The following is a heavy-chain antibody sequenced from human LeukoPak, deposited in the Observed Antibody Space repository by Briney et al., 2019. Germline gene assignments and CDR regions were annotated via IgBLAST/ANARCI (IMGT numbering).Heavy chain of an antibody. CDR1: GGSISNYY. CDR3: ARHTSYYFDY. J-gene: IGHJ4*02. Sequence: SETLSLTCTVSGGSISNYYWSWIRQPPGKGLEWIGYIYYSGSPKYNPSLKSRVTISVDTSKNQFSLKLSSVPAADTAVYYCARHTSYYFDYWGQGTLVTVSS. CDR2: IYYSGSP. D-gene: IGHD3-10*01. V-gene: IGHV4-59*08.